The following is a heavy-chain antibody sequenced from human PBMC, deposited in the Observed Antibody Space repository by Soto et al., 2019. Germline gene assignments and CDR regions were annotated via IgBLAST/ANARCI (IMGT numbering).Heavy chain of an antibody. CDR2: LHSGGDT. CDR3: ARAGPYYYASRMDV. J-gene: IGHJ6*02. V-gene: IGHV3-53*04. CDR1: GIPVSSNY. D-gene: IGHD3-10*01. Sequence: EVQLVESGGGLVQPGGSLRLSCAASGIPVSSNYMTWVRQAPGKGLEWVSVLHSGGDTYYANSVKVRFTISRHDSTNTLFLQMNSLTPEDTAVYYCARAGPYYYASRMDVWGQGTTVTVSS.